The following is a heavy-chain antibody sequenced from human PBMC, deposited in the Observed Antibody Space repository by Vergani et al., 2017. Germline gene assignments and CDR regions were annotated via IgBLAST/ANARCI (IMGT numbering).Heavy chain of an antibody. CDR2: IYWNDDK. D-gene: IGHD2-21*02. CDR1: GFSLDTGGVG. J-gene: IGHJ5*02. CDR3: ARLSKHCGDCLGDSRFDP. Sequence: QITLKESGPTLIKPTQNLTLTCTFSGFSLDTGGVGVGWIPQPPGKGLEWVALIYWNDDKRYSSTLKLRLILTKDTAKNQVVLTLTNGVPADTATYYGARLSKHCGDCLGDSRFDPWGQGTLVTVSS. V-gene: IGHV2-5*01.